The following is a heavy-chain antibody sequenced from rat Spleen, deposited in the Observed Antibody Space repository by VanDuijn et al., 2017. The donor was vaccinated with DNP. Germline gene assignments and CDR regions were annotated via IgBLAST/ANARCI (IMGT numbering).Heavy chain of an antibody. J-gene: IGHJ2*01. CDR3: ARYYSGYNFFDY. V-gene: IGHV5-22*01. CDR1: GFSFSDSY. CDR2: ISYDGGST. D-gene: IGHD4-3*01. Sequence: EVQLVESGGGLVQPGRSLKLSCAASGFSFSDSYMAWVRQAPTKGLEWVSYISYDGGSTYYGDSVKGRFTISRDNAQSTLFLQMNSLRSEDMATYYCARYYSGYNFFDYWGQGVMVTVSS.